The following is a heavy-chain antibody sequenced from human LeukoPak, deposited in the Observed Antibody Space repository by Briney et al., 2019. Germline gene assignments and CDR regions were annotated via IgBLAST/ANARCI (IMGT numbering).Heavy chain of an antibody. CDR2: IYHTGST. Sequence: PSGTLSLTCAVSGGSINSNNWWSWVRRPPGKGLEWIGEIYHTGSTNYNPSLKSRVTISGDKSKNQFSLKLSSVTAADTAMYYCARARNEILAGYYSFGYWGQGILVTVST. CDR3: ARARNEILAGYYSFGY. D-gene: IGHD3-9*01. J-gene: IGHJ4*02. CDR1: GGSINSNNW. V-gene: IGHV4-4*02.